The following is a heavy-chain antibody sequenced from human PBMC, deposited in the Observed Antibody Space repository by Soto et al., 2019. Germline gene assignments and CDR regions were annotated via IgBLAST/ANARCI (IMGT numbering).Heavy chain of an antibody. CDR2: ITPIYPTT. D-gene: IGHD5-18*01. CDR3: ARIPRYSFPTSDDLDS. J-gene: IGHJ4*02. V-gene: IGHV1-69*13. CDR1: GGTFYTYT. Sequence: ASVKVSCKASGGTFYTYTFSWVRQAPGQGLEWMGSITPIYPTTNYAEKFQGRLTVTADGSTNTAYMELNSLTSEDTAVYYCARIPRYSFPTSDDLDSWGQGTLVTVSS.